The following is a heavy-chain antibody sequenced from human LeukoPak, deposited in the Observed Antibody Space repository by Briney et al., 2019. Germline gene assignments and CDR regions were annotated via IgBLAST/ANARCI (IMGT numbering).Heavy chain of an antibody. D-gene: IGHD1-1*01. V-gene: IGHV1-8*02. CDR3: ARAGPEVRDAFDI. Sequence: GASVKVSCKASGYTFTGYYMHWVRQATGQGLEWMGWMNPNSGNTGYAQKFQGRVTMTRNTSISTAYMELSSLRSEDTAVYYCARAGPEVRDAFDIWGQGTMVTVSS. CDR1: GYTFTGYY. J-gene: IGHJ3*02. CDR2: MNPNSGNT.